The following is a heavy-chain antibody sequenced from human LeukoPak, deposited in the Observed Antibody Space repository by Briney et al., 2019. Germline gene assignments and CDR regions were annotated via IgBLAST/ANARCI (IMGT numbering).Heavy chain of an antibody. D-gene: IGHD3-3*01. CDR1: GFTFSSYS. CDR3: ARADFWSGYNIYYYYYGMDV. V-gene: IGHV3-21*01. Sequence: GGSLRLSCAASGFTFSSYSMNWVRQAPGKGREWVSSISSSSSYIYYADSVKGRFPISRDNAKNSLYLQMNSLRAEDTSVYYCARADFWSGYNIYYYYYGMDVWGQGTTVTVSS. CDR2: ISSSSSYI. J-gene: IGHJ6*02.